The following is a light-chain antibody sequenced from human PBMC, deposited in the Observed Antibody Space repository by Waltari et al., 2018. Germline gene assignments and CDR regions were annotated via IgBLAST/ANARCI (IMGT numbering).Light chain of an antibody. CDR1: QSISSW. CDR3: QQFNNYLIT. V-gene: IGKV1-5*03. J-gene: IGKJ5*01. CDR2: KAS. Sequence: DIQMTQSPSTLSASVRDRVTITCRASQSISSWLAWYQQKPGKAPKLLIYKASSLESGVPSRFSGSGSGTEFTLTINNLQPDDFATYYCQQFNNYLITFGQGTRLEIK.